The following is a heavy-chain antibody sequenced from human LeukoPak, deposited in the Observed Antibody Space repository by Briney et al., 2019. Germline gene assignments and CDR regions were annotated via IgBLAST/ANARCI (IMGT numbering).Heavy chain of an antibody. J-gene: IGHJ4*02. Sequence: ASVKVSCEASGYRFTNYGISWVRQAPGQGLQWMGWISTYNTNTNYAQKLQGRVTMTTDTSTSTAYMELRSLRSDDTAVYYCARDESSGSYGPNLDYWGQGTLVTVSS. CDR3: ARDESSGSYGPNLDY. V-gene: IGHV1-18*01. CDR2: ISTYNTNT. D-gene: IGHD1-26*01. CDR1: GYRFTNYG.